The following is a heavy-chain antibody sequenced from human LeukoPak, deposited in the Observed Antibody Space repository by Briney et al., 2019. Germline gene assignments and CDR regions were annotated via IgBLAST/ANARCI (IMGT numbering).Heavy chain of an antibody. CDR1: GCRFTSYW. D-gene: IGHD2-2*02. J-gene: IGHJ4*02. CDR3: ARLGVVPAAIPDY. Sequence: GGALKISFKGAGCRFTSYWISWVRPMPGKGRGWMGRIDPSDSYTNYSPSFQGHVTISADKSINTAYLQWSSLKASDTAMYYCARLGVVPAAIPDYWGQGTLVTVSS. V-gene: IGHV5-10-1*01. CDR2: IDPSDSYT.